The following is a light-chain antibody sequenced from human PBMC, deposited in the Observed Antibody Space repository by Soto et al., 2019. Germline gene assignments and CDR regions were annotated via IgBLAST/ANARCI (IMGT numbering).Light chain of an antibody. CDR3: QQYNDWPPLYT. V-gene: IGKV3-15*01. J-gene: IGKJ2*01. CDR2: DAS. Sequence: EIVMTQSPATLSVSPGERATLSCRASQSVSSNLVWYQQTPGQPPMLLIYDASTRATGIPARFSGSWSGTEFTLTISSLQSEDFAIYYCQQYNDWPPLYTFGQGTKLEIK. CDR1: QSVSSN.